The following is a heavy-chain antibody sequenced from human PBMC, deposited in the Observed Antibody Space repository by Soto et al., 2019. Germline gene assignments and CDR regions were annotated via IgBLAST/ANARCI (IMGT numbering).Heavy chain of an antibody. CDR2: ISSSSSYT. CDR1: GFTFSDYY. J-gene: IGHJ2*01. V-gene: IGHV3-11*06. Sequence: QVQLVESGGGLVKPGGSLRLSCAASGFTFSDYYMSWIRQAPGKGLEWVSYISSSSSYTNYADSVKGRFTISRDNAKNSLYLQMNSLRAEDTAVYYCARAYCSGGSCSSSWYFDLWGRGTLVTVSS. D-gene: IGHD2-15*01. CDR3: ARAYCSGGSCSSSWYFDL.